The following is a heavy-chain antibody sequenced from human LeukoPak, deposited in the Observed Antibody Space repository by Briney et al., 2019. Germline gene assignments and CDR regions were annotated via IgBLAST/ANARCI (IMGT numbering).Heavy chain of an antibody. V-gene: IGHV3-23*01. CDR1: GFPFSSYV. CDR2: ISGSGDTT. Sequence: GGSLRLSCAASGFPFSSYVMSWVRQAPGKGLEWLSAISGSGDTTFYADSVKGRFTISRDKSKSTLFLQMNSLRAEDAAIYYCARRIYYHHCWGQGTLVTVSS. J-gene: IGHJ4*02. CDR3: ARRIYYHHC. D-gene: IGHD1-26*01.